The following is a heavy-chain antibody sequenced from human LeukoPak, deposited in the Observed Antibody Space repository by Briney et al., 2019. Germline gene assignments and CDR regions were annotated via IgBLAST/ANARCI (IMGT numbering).Heavy chain of an antibody. CDR3: ARGTELLAY. CDR2: MYTGGST. Sequence: PGGSLRLSCAASGFTISTNYMSWVRQAPGKGLEWVSVMYTGGSTYYADSVKGRLTISRDNSKNTLYLQMNSLRAEDTALYYCARGTELLAYWGQGTLVTVSS. CDR1: GFTISTNY. J-gene: IGHJ4*02. D-gene: IGHD1-26*01. V-gene: IGHV3-53*01.